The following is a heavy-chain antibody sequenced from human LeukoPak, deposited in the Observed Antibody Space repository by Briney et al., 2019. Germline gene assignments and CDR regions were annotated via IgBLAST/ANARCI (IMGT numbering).Heavy chain of an antibody. V-gene: IGHV3-13*05. CDR2: ICTAGDP. CDR3: TRGGGPMDV. CDR1: GFTPSNFD. D-gene: IGHD3-10*01. Sequence: GGSLRLFCGASGFTPSNFDMHGVREAPGKGVEWVSGICTAGDPDYLGSVKGRFTISRENAKNSLYLQMNSLRVGDSAVYYCTRGGGPMDVWGLGTTVTVTS. J-gene: IGHJ6*02.